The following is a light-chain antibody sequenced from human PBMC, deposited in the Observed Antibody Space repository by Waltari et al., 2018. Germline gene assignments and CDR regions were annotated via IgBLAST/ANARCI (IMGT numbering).Light chain of an antibody. CDR2: GTS. CDR3: QQYGTSSYT. J-gene: IGKJ2*01. V-gene: IGKV3-20*01. Sequence: EFVLTQSPGTLSLSPGERATLSCRASQSVSSSYFAWYQQKPGQAPRLLIYGTSSRATGIPDRFSGSGSGTDFTLTISRLEPEDFAVYYCQQYGTSSYTFGQGTKLEI. CDR1: QSVSSSY.